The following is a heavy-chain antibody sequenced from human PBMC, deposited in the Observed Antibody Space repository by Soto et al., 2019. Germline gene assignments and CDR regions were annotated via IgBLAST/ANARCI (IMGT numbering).Heavy chain of an antibody. D-gene: IGHD3-3*01. CDR3: ARARYGGSTYYDFWSGPNWFDP. CDR1: GFTFSSYG. Sequence: GGSLRLSCAASGFTFSSYGMHWVRQAPGKGLEWVAVIWYDGSNKYYADSVKGRFTISRDNSKNTLYLQMNSLRAEDTAVYYCARARYGGSTYYDFWSGPNWFDPWGQGTLVTVSS. J-gene: IGHJ5*02. CDR2: IWYDGSNK. V-gene: IGHV3-33*01.